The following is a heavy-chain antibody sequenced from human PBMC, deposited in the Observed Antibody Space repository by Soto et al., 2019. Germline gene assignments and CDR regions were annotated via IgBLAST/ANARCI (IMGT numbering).Heavy chain of an antibody. J-gene: IGHJ4*02. D-gene: IGHD6-13*01. CDR2: IYSSGST. CDR1: GDSISSYY. CDR3: ARTGHYNSSPFDY. V-gene: IGHV4-59*08. Sequence: PSETLSLTCTVCGDSISSYYWSWIRQPPGKGLEWIGYIYSSGSTNYNPSLESRVTISVDTSKNQFSLKLSSVTAADTAVYYCARTGHYNSSPFDYWGLGALVTV.